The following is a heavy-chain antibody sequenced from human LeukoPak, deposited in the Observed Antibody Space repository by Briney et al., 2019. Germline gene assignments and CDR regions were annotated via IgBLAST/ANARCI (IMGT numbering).Heavy chain of an antibody. D-gene: IGHD1-7*01. Sequence: GASVNVSCKASGYTFTSYGISWVRQAPGQGLEWMGWISAYNGNTNYAQKLQGRVTMTTDTSTSTAYMELRSLRSDDTAVYYCARGRTGTNLHYYYGMDVWGQGTTVTVSS. CDR3: ARGRTGTNLHYYYGMDV. CDR1: GYTFTSYG. V-gene: IGHV1-18*01. CDR2: ISAYNGNT. J-gene: IGHJ6*02.